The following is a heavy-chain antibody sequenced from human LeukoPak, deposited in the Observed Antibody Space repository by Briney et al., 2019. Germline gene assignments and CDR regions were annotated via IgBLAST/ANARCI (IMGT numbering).Heavy chain of an antibody. CDR3: ARELPFDY. D-gene: IGHD2-15*01. CDR1: GFTFSSYA. Sequence: QPGGSLRLSCAASGFTFSSYAMSWVRQAPGKGLVWVSRIKSDGSRTDYADSVKGRFTISRDNAKNTLYLQMNSLRAEDTAIYYCARELPFDYWGQGTLVTVSS. J-gene: IGHJ4*02. CDR2: IKSDGSRT. V-gene: IGHV3-74*01.